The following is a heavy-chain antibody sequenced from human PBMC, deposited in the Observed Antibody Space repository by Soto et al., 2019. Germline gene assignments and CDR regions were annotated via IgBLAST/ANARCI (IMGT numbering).Heavy chain of an antibody. D-gene: IGHD1-26*01. J-gene: IGHJ5*02. CDR2: INRNGGRT. CDR1: GSTFDDNC. CDR3: ARSVGATKWFDP. Sequence: EVQLVESGGGVVRPGGSLRLSCAASGSTFDDNCMSWVRQAPGKGLEWVSGINRNGGRTGYADSVKGRFTLYRDNAKNSLYLQMNSLRAEDTALYYCARSVGATKWFDPWGQGPLVTVSS. V-gene: IGHV3-20*04.